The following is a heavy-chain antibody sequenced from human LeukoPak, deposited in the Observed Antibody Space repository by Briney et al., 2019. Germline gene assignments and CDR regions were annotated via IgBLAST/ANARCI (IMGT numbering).Heavy chain of an antibody. D-gene: IGHD1-20*01. CDR3: AKAASGNWNDVSDY. Sequence: PGGSLRLSCAASGFTFSTYAMSWVRQAPGKGLEWVSAISGRGVSTSYADSVRGRFTISRDNSKNTLYLQMNSLRAEDTAVYYCAKAASGNWNDVSDYWGQGTLDTVSS. CDR2: ISGRGVST. CDR1: GFTFSTYA. J-gene: IGHJ4*02. V-gene: IGHV3-23*01.